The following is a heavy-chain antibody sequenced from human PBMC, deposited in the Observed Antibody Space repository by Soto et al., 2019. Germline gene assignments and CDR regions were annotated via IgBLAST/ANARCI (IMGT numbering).Heavy chain of an antibody. CDR1: GFTFTRYS. J-gene: IGHJ4*02. CDR3: ARESEDLTSNFDY. V-gene: IGHV3-21*06. CDR2: ISSTTNYI. Sequence: GGSLRLSCAASGFTFTRYSMNWVRQAPGKGLEWVSSISSTTNYIYYGDSMKGRFTSSRDNAKNSLYLEMNSLRAEDTAVYYCARESEDLTSNFDYWGQGTLVTVSS.